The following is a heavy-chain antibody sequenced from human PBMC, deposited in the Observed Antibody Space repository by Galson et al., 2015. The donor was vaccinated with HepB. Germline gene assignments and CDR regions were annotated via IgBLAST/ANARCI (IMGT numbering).Heavy chain of an antibody. CDR1: GFTFSSYE. J-gene: IGHJ4*02. D-gene: IGHD5-24*01. Sequence: SLRLSCAASGFTFSSYEMNWVRQAPGKGLEWVSCISGSGNIIYYADSVRGRFTISRDNAKNSLYLQMNSLRAEDTAVYYCAREDGYNLRYFDYWGQGTLVTVSS. CDR2: ISGSGNII. CDR3: AREDGYNLRYFDY. V-gene: IGHV3-48*03.